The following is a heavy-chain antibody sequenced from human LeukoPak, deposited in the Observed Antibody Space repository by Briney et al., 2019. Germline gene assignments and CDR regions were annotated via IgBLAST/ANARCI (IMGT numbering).Heavy chain of an antibody. CDR1: GYTFTSYG. V-gene: IGHV1-18*01. Sequence: GASVKVSCKASGYTFTSYGISWVRQAPGQGLEWMGWISAYNGNTNYAQKLQGRVTMTTDTSTSTAYMELRSLRSDDTAVYYCARDRWVYSSFVHYYYYYHMDVWGKGTTVTVSS. J-gene: IGHJ6*03. D-gene: IGHD6-6*01. CDR3: ARDRWVYSSFVHYYYYYHMDV. CDR2: ISAYNGNT.